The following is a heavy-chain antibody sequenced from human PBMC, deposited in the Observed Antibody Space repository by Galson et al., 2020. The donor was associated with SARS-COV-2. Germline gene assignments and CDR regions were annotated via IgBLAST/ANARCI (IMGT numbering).Heavy chain of an antibody. CDR1: GGSISSGGYY. CDR3: ARAPITMIVVVDAFDI. J-gene: IGHJ3*02. D-gene: IGHD3-22*01. CDR2: IYYSGST. V-gene: IGHV4-31*02. Sequence: SGGSISSGGYYWSWIRQHPGKGLEWIGYIYYSGSTYYNPSLKSRVTISVDTSKNQFSLKLSSVTAADTAVYYCARAPITMIVVVDAFDIWGQGTMVTVSS.